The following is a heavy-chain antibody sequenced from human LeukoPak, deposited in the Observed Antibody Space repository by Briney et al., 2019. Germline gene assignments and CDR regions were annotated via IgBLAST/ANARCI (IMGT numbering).Heavy chain of an antibody. CDR1: GGSISSSSYY. CDR3: ARYASRGYYVWGSYRRDAFDI. Sequence: PSETLSLTCTVSGGSISSSSYYWGWIRQPPGKGLEWIGEINHSGSTNYNPSLKSRVTISVDTSKNQFSLKLSSVTAADTAVYYCARYASRGYYVWGSYRRDAFDIWGQGTMVTVSS. V-gene: IGHV4-39*07. D-gene: IGHD3-16*02. J-gene: IGHJ3*02. CDR2: INHSGST.